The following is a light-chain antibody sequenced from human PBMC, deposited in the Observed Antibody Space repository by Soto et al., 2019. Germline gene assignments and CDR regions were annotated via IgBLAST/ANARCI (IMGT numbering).Light chain of an antibody. J-gene: IGLJ2*01. CDR1: SSNIGANYD. CDR2: DNN. V-gene: IGLV1-40*01. CDR3: QSYDSGLTAVV. Sequence: QSVLTQPPSVSGAPGRRVTLSCTGSSSNIGANYDVHWYQQIPGRAPKVLIYDNNIRPSGVPDRFSGSKSGTSASLAITGLQAEDEADYYCQSYDSGLTAVVFGGGTKLTVL.